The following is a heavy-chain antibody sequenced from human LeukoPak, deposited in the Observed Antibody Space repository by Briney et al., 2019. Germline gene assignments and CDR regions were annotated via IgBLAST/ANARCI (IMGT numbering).Heavy chain of an antibody. D-gene: IGHD2-15*01. CDR2: IKQDGSEK. CDR1: GFTFSSYW. CDR3: ARVEEVVLYYYGMDV. V-gene: IGHV3-7*01. J-gene: IGHJ6*02. Sequence: PGGSLRLSCAASGFTFSSYWMSWVRQAPGKGLEWVANIKQDGSEKYYVDSVKGRFTISRDNAKNSLYLQMTSLRAEDTAVYYCARVEEVVLYYYGMDVWGQGTTVTVSS.